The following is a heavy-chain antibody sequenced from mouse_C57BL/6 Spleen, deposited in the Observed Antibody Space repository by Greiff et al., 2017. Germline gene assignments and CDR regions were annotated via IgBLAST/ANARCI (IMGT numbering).Heavy chain of an antibody. CDR1: GFTFSSYA. Sequence: EVKVVESGGGLVKPGGSLKLSCAASGFTFSSYAMSWVRQTPEKRLEWVATISDGGSYTYYPDNVKGRFTISRDNAKNNLYLQMSHLKSEDTAMYYCARDPHYYGSSYEAMDYWGQGTSVTVSS. CDR2: ISDGGSYT. J-gene: IGHJ4*01. D-gene: IGHD1-1*01. V-gene: IGHV5-4*01. CDR3: ARDPHYYGSSYEAMDY.